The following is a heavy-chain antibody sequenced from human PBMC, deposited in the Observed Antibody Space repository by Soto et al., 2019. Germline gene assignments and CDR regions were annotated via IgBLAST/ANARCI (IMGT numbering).Heavy chain of an antibody. CDR3: ARSEDSSGWRFDY. CDR2: IYHSGST. D-gene: IGHD6-19*01. Sequence: PWETLSLTCSVSGGTINSGDYFWSWIRQPPGKGLEWIGEIYHSGSTNYNPSLKSRVTISVDKSKNQFSLKLSSVTAADTAVYYCARSEDSSGWRFDYWGQGALVTVSS. J-gene: IGHJ4*02. CDR1: GGTINSGDYF. V-gene: IGHV4-4*02.